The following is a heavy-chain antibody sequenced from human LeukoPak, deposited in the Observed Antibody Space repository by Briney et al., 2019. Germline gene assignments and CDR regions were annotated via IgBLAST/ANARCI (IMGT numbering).Heavy chain of an antibody. J-gene: IGHJ3*02. CDR3: ARERQWPVHDAFDI. D-gene: IGHD6-19*01. CDR2: IYTSGST. CDR1: GGSISSYY. V-gene: IGHV4-4*07. Sequence: SETLSLTCTVSGGSISSYYWGWIRQPAGKGLEWIGRIYTSGSTNYNPSLKSRVTMSVDTSKNQFSLKLSSVTAADTAVYYCARERQWPVHDAFDIWGQGTMVTVSS.